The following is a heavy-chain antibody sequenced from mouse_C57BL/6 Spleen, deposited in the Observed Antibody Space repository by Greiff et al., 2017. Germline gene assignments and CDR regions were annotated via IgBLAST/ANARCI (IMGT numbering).Heavy chain of an antibody. CDR2: ISSGSSTI. D-gene: IGHD2-3*01. CDR1: GFTFSDYG. V-gene: IGHV5-17*01. Sequence: EVKVEESGGGLVKPGGSLKLSCAASGFTFSDYGMHWVRQAPEKGLEWVAYISSGSSTIYYADTVKGRFTISRDNAKNTLFLQMTSLRSEDTAMYYCARNDGYYVNYAMDYWGQGTSVTVSS. CDR3: ARNDGYYVNYAMDY. J-gene: IGHJ4*01.